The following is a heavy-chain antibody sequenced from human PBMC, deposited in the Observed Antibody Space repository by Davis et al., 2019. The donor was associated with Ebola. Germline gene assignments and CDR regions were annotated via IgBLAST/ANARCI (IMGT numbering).Heavy chain of an antibody. Sequence: ASVPVTCKASAYTFTSYDINWVGQATGQGLEWMGWMNPNSGNTGYAQKFQGRVTMTRNTSISTAYMELSSLRSEDTAIYFCARAPTWSQINYYCFDYWGQGTLVTVSS. CDR3: ARAPTWSQINYYCFDY. CDR1: AYTFTSYD. D-gene: IGHD3-10*01. V-gene: IGHV1-8*01. CDR2: MNPNSGNT. J-gene: IGHJ4*02.